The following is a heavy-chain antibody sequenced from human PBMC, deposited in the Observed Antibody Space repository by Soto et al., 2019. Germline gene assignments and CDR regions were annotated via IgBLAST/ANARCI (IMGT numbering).Heavy chain of an antibody. Sequence: WESLKMSCEASGYSCSTYWIAWVRQMPGKGLEWMGVIDPDDSDTRYSPSFQGQVIISADKSINTAYLQWRSLNASYTPMYFCAKESLHNFDYRGQRSLVTVS. CDR1: GYSCSTYW. V-gene: IGHV5-51*01. CDR3: AKESLHNFDY. J-gene: IGHJ4*02. CDR2: IDPDDSDT.